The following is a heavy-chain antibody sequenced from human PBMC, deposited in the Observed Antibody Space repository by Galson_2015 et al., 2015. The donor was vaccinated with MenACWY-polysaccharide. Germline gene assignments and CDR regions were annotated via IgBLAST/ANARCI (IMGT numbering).Heavy chain of an antibody. CDR3: ARVAEAYYFDF. Sequence: SLRLSCAASGFTFSNFWMSWVRQAPGKELEWVGRIRKKVNSYTTEYAASVKGRFTISRDDSKNSLSLQMNSVKSEDTAVYYCARVAEAYYFDFWGQGTLVTVSS. V-gene: IGHV3-72*01. CDR1: GFTFSNFW. CDR2: IRKKVNSYTT. J-gene: IGHJ4*02.